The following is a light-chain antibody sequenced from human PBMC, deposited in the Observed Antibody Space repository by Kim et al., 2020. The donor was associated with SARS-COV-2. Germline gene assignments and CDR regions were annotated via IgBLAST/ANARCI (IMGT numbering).Light chain of an antibody. Sequence: SYELTQPPSVSVSPGQTASITCSGDKLGDKYACWYQQRPGQSPVMVIYEDAKRPSGIPERFSGSNSGNTATLTISGTQAADEADYFCQAWDSNIVVFGGGTQLTVL. CDR2: EDA. J-gene: IGLJ3*02. V-gene: IGLV3-1*01. CDR3: QAWDSNIVV. CDR1: KLGDKY.